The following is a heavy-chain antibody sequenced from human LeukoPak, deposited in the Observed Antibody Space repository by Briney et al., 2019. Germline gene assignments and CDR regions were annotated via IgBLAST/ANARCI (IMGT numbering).Heavy chain of an antibody. D-gene: IGHD6-6*01. CDR2: INTNTGNP. Sequence: SVKVSCKASGGTFSSYAISWVRQAPGQGLEWMGWINTNTGNPTYAQGFTGRFVFSLDTSVSTAYLQISSLKAEDTAVYYCVRVSRALAAFFDYWGQGTLVTVSS. V-gene: IGHV7-4-1*02. J-gene: IGHJ4*02. CDR3: VRVSRALAAFFDY. CDR1: GGTFSSYA.